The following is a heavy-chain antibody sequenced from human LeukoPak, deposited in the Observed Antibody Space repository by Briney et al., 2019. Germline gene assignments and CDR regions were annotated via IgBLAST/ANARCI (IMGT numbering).Heavy chain of an antibody. CDR3: ATLGGYCSSTSCYTTGWLQG. Sequence: VASVKVSCKASGYTFTSYYMHWVRQAPGQGLEWMGWISAYNGNTNYAQKLQGRVTMTTDTSTSTAYMELRSLRSDDTAVYYCATLGGYCSSTSCYTTGWLQGWGQGTLVTVSS. CDR2: ISAYNGNT. J-gene: IGHJ4*02. D-gene: IGHD2-2*02. V-gene: IGHV1-18*04. CDR1: GYTFTSYY.